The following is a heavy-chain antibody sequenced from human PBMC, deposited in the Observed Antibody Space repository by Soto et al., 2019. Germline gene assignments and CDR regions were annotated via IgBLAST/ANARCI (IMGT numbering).Heavy chain of an antibody. V-gene: IGHV1-45*02. CDR1: GYTFTYRY. CDR2: ITPFNGNT. Sequence: ASVKVSCKASGYTFTYRYLHWVRQAPGQALEWMGWITPFNGNTNYAQKFQDRVTITRDRSMSTAYMELSSLRSEDTAMYYCASPPAGDCSSTSCYAFDIWGQGTMVTVSS. J-gene: IGHJ3*02. D-gene: IGHD2-2*01. CDR3: ASPPAGDCSSTSCYAFDI.